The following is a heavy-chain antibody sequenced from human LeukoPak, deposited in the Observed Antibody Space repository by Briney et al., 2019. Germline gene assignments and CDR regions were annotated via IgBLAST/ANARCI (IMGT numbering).Heavy chain of an antibody. CDR2: ISGSVCST. CDR1: GFTFSRYA. V-gene: IGHV3-23*01. D-gene: IGHD3-22*01. Sequence: PGGSLRLSCTASGFTFSRYAMSWARQAPGERLEGVSAISGSVCSTYYAYSVKVRVTISRDNSKNTLYLQINSLRAEDTAVYYCARSHHRDYYDSSGDYWYFDLWGRGTLVTVSS. J-gene: IGHJ2*01. CDR3: ARSHHRDYYDSSGDYWYFDL.